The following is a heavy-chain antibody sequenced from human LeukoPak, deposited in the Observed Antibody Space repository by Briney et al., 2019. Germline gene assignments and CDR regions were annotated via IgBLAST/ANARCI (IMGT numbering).Heavy chain of an antibody. Sequence: SETLSLTCTVSGGSISSGGYYWSWIRQHPGKGLEWIGYIYNSGNTNYNPSFKSRVTISEDTPKNQFSLKLSSVTAVDTAVYYCVRDRELNYWGQGTLVTVSS. D-gene: IGHD3-10*01. V-gene: IGHV4-61*08. CDR3: VRDRELNY. J-gene: IGHJ4*02. CDR1: GGSISSGGYY. CDR2: IYNSGNT.